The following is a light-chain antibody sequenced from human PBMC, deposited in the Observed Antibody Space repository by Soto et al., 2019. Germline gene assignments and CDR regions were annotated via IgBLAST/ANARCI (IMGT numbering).Light chain of an antibody. V-gene: IGKV3-20*01. CDR1: QAMTRAY. Sequence: EIVLTQSPCTLSLPPGERATLSCRASQAMTRAYVAWYQQKPGQAPRLLIYAASYRATGISDKFSGSGSGTDFSLTISRLEPEDSAGYYCPQYHSPPQTLGQGTKEDIK. CDR3: PQYHSPPQT. CDR2: AAS. J-gene: IGKJ2*01.